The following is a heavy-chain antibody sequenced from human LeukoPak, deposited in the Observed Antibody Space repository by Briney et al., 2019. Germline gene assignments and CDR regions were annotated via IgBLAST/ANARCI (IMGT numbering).Heavy chain of an antibody. J-gene: IGHJ4*02. CDR2: IRYDGSNK. CDR3: AKGGPYDSSSWNKGRFDY. CDR1: GFTFSSYG. Sequence: PGGSLGLSCAASGFTFSSYGMHWVRQAPGKGLEWVAFIRYDGSNKYYADSVKGRFTISRDNSKNTLYLQMNSLRAEDTAVYCCAKGGPYDSSSWNKGRFDYWGQGTLVTVSS. D-gene: IGHD6-13*01. V-gene: IGHV3-30*02.